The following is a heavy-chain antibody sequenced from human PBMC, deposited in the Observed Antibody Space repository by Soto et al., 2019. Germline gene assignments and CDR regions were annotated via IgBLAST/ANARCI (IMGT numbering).Heavy chain of an antibody. V-gene: IGHV4-4*02. CDR3: ARDWGFRYDSSGHVGYEGWFDP. CDR1: GGSISSSNW. Sequence: SETLSLTCAVSGGSISSSNWWSWVRQPPGKGLEWIGEIYHSGSTNYNPSLKSRVTISVDKSKNQFSLKLSSVTAADTAVYYCARDWGFRYDSSGHVGYEGWFDPWGQGTLVTVSS. D-gene: IGHD3-22*01. J-gene: IGHJ5*02. CDR2: IYHSGST.